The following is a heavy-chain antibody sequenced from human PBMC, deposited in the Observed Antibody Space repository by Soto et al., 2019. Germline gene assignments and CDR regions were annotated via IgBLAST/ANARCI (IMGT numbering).Heavy chain of an antibody. CDR2: IYRTGST. Sequence: SETLSLTCAVSGGSFTSNNWWTWVRQPPGQGLEWIGEIYRTGSTNYNPSLKSRVTISLDKSENQFSLKVTSLTAADTAVYYCASRDSGTSVDYWGQGTLVTVSS. V-gene: IGHV4-4*02. CDR1: GGSFTSNNW. CDR3: ASRDSGTSVDY. D-gene: IGHD1-7*01. J-gene: IGHJ4*02.